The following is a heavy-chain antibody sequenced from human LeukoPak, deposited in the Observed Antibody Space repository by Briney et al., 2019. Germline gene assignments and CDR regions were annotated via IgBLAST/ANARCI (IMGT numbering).Heavy chain of an antibody. CDR1: GFTFSSYE. D-gene: IGHD3-10*01. CDR3: AREERMIRGVITPLDYFDY. Sequence: PGGSLRLSCAASGFTFSSYEMNWVRQAPGKGLEWVSYISSSGSTIYYADSVKGRFTISRDNAKNSLYLQMNSLRAEDTAVYYCAREERMIRGVITPLDYFDYWGQGTLVTVSS. V-gene: IGHV3-48*03. CDR2: ISSSGSTI. J-gene: IGHJ4*02.